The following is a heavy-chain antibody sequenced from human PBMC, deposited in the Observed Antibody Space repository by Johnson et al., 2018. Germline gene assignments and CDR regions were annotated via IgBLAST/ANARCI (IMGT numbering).Heavy chain of an antibody. CDR2: INEDRRIT. J-gene: IGHJ6*02. Sequence: VQLVESGGGLVQPGGSLRLSCAVSGFTFNSYWMHWVRQVPGKGLMWVSRINEDRRITTYADSVKGRFTISRDNAESTLYLQMNRRGVEDTAVYFCARDLPHSIALSGKGYGMYVWGQGTAVTVSS. CDR1: GFTFNSYW. D-gene: IGHD2-15*01. V-gene: IGHV3-74*01. CDR3: ARDLPHSIALSGKGYGMYV.